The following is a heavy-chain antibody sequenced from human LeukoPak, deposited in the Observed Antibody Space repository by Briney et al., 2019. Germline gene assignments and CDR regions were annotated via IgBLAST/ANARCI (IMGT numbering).Heavy chain of an antibody. D-gene: IGHD5-18*01. Sequence: SETLSLTCAVYGGSFSGYYWSWIRQPPGKGLEWIGEINHSGSTNYNPSLKSRVTISVDTSKNQFSLKLSSVTAADTAVYYCARGRRDSYGPLYYFDYWGQGTLVTVSS. J-gene: IGHJ4*02. V-gene: IGHV4-34*01. CDR3: ARGRRDSYGPLYYFDY. CDR2: INHSGST. CDR1: GGSFSGYY.